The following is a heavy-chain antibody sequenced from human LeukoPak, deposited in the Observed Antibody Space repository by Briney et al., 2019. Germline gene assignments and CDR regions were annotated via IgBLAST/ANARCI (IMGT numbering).Heavy chain of an antibody. CDR3: ARDWGCYDSSDPVGY. D-gene: IGHD3-22*01. J-gene: IGHJ4*02. V-gene: IGHV3-21*01. Sequence: GGSLRLSCAASGFTFSLYTMNWVRQAPGKGLEWVSGISDSSNYIYYADSVRGRFTISRDNAKNSMYLQMSSLRADDTAVYYCARDWGCYDSSDPVGYWGRGTLVTVSS. CDR1: GFTFSLYT. CDR2: ISDSSNYI.